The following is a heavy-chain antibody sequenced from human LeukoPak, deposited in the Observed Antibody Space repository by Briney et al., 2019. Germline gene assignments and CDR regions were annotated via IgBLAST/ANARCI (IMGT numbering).Heavy chain of an antibody. J-gene: IGHJ4*02. V-gene: IGHV1-8*03. CDR2: MNPNSGNT. D-gene: IGHD3-22*01. CDR3: ARGWKLYDSSGYPFDY. Sequence: ASVKVSCKASGYTFTSYDTNWVRHATGQGLEWMGWMNPNSGNTGYAQKFQGRVTITRNTSISTAYMELSSLRSEDTAVYYCARGWKLYDSSGYPFDYWGQGTLVTVSS. CDR1: GYTFTSYD.